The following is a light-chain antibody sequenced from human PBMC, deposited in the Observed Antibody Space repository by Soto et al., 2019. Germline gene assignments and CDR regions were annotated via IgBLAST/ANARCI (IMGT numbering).Light chain of an antibody. CDR2: EVN. CDR1: SSDIGGYNY. V-gene: IGLV2-8*01. J-gene: IGLJ2*01. CDR3: ASHAGRKNII. Sequence: QSALTQPPSASGSPGRSVTLSCTGTSSDIGGYNYVSWYQQHPGKAPKLMIYEVNKRPSGVPDRFSGSMSGNTASLTVSGRQAEDEADYYCASHAGRKNIIFGGGTKLTVL.